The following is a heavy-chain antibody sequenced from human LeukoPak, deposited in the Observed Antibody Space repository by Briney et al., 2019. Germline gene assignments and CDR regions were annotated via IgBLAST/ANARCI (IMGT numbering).Heavy chain of an antibody. D-gene: IGHD3-10*01. Sequence: GGSLRLSCVASGFTFTHHGIHWVRQAPGKGLEWVAFIRSDGTNKYADSVKGRFTVSRDNSKNILYLQMNSLRAEDTAVYYCARSQDGSGSYFYYFYIDVWGKGTTV. CDR2: IRSDGTNK. V-gene: IGHV3-30*02. J-gene: IGHJ6*03. CDR3: ARSQDGSGSYFYYFYIDV. CDR1: GFTFTHHG.